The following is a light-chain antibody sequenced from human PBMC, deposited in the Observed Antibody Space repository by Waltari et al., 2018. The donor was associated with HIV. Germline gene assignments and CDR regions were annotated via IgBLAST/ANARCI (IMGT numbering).Light chain of an antibody. V-gene: IGLV3-1*01. Sequence: SVSVAPGQTAIITCSGDRLGDKFTCWYQQKPGQSPVLVIYQDSKRPSGIPERFSASNSGNTATLTISGTQATDEADYYCQTWDTNSLYVFGSGTKVSVL. J-gene: IGLJ1*01. CDR1: RLGDKF. CDR3: QTWDTNSLYV. CDR2: QDS.